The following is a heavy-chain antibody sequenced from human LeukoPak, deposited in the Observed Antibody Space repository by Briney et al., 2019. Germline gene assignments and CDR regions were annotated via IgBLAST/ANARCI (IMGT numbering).Heavy chain of an antibody. V-gene: IGHV4-39*01. Sequence: PSETLSLTCTVSGGSITSSSYYWGWIRQPPGKGLQWIGSFYYSGSTYYNPSLESRVTIYVDTSKNQFSLKLSSVTAADTAVYYCARGRRDGYNLEYFDKWGQGTLVTVSS. J-gene: IGHJ4*02. CDR3: ARGRRDGYNLEYFDK. CDR2: FYYSGST. D-gene: IGHD5-24*01. CDR1: GGSITSSSYY.